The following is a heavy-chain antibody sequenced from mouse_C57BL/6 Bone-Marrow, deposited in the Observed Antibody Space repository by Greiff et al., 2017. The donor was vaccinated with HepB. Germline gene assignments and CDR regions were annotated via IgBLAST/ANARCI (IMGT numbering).Heavy chain of an antibody. CDR3: ARERLTGFFAY. CDR2: IYPGDGDT. J-gene: IGHJ3*01. D-gene: IGHD4-1*01. V-gene: IGHV1-82*01. Sequence: QVQLQQSGPELVKPGASVKISCKASGYAFSSSWMNWVKQRPGKGLEWIGRIYPGDGDTNYNGKFKGKATLTADKSSSTAYMQLSSLTSEDSAVYCCARERLTGFFAYWGQGTLVTVSA. CDR1: GYAFSSSW.